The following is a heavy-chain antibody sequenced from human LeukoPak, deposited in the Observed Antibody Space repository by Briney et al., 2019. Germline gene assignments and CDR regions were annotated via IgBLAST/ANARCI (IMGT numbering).Heavy chain of an antibody. CDR2: ISGDGGNT. D-gene: IGHD2-15*01. J-gene: IGHJ4*02. Sequence: GGSLRLSCAASGFTFDDYAIHWVRQAPGKGLEWVSLISGDGGNTYYADSVKGRFTLSRDNSKNSLYLQMNSLRSEDAAFYYCAKDKALGYCSAGSCLYLDYWGQGTLVTVSS. CDR1: GFTFDDYA. V-gene: IGHV3-43*02. CDR3: AKDKALGYCSAGSCLYLDY.